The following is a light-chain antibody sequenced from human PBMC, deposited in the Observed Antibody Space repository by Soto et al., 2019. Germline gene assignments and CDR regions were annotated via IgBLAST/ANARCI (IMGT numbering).Light chain of an antibody. Sequence: EVVMTQSPATLSVSPGERATLSCRASESVSRNLAWYQQKPGQAPRLLIYDASTRATGIPDRFSGGGSGTEFTLTISSLQSEDFVVYYCQQYNSWPPITFGQGIRLEIK. CDR3: QQYNSWPPIT. CDR1: ESVSRN. V-gene: IGKV3-15*01. J-gene: IGKJ5*01. CDR2: DAS.